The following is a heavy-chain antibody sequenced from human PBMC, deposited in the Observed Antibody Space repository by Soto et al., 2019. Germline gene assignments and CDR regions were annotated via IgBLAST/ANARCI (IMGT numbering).Heavy chain of an antibody. CDR1: GFPFSSYP. Sequence: QVQLVESGGGVVQPGRSLRLSCTASGFPFSSYPMHWVRQAPGKGLEWVAVIAYDGSNDHYADSVKGRFTTSRDNSKDTLYLQMSSLRVDDTAVYYCVRDLASSSDYWGQGTLVTVSS. CDR3: VRDLASSSDY. J-gene: IGHJ4*02. D-gene: IGHD2-2*01. V-gene: IGHV3-30-3*01. CDR2: IAYDGSND.